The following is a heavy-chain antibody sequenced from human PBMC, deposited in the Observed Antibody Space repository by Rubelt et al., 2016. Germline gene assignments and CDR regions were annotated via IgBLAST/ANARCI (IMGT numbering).Heavy chain of an antibody. V-gene: IGHV4-34*01. J-gene: IGHJ4*02. CDR2: INHSGST. Sequence: QVQLQQWGAGLLKPSETLSLTCAVYGGSFSGYYWSWIRQPPGKGLGWIGEINHSGSTNYNPSLRGRVTISVDTSKNQFSLKLSSVTAADTAVYYCASSGYYYSYFDYWGQGTLVTVSS. CDR1: GGSFSGYY. D-gene: IGHD3-22*01. CDR3: ASSGYYYSYFDY.